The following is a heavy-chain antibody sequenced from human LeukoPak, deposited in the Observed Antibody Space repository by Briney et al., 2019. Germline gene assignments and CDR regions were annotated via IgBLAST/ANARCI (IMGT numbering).Heavy chain of an antibody. J-gene: IGHJ4*02. Sequence: GGSLRLSCAASGFTFDDYAMHWVRQAPGKGLEWVSSINWNSGTIGYADSVKGRFTISRDNAKNSLYLQMNSLRAEDAALYYCTKDMGPGIAVAGLDYWGQGTLVTVSS. V-gene: IGHV3-9*01. CDR2: INWNSGTI. CDR1: GFTFDDYA. CDR3: TKDMGPGIAVAGLDY. D-gene: IGHD6-19*01.